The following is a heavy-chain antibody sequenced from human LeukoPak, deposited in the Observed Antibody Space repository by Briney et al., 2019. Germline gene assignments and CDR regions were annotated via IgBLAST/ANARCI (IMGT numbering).Heavy chain of an antibody. CDR3: ARRGSSGYGNFDL. J-gene: IGHJ5*02. V-gene: IGHV5-51*01. CDR2: IYPGDSDT. D-gene: IGHD5-12*01. Sequence: GESLKISCKGSGFNFATSWIGWVRQMPGKGLEWMGIIYPGDSDTRYSPSFQGQVTLSVDTSISTAYLYWSRVKASDIAVYYCARRGSSGYGNFDLWGQGTLVTVSS. CDR1: GFNFATSW.